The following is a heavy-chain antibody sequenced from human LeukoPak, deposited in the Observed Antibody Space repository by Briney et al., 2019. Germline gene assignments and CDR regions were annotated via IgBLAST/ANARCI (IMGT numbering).Heavy chain of an antibody. D-gene: IGHD3-9*01. CDR2: ISSSSSYI. J-gene: IGHJ4*02. CDR1: GFTFSSYS. Sequence: PGGSLRLSCAASGFTFSSYSMNWVRQAPGKGLEWVSSISSSSSYIYYADSVKGRFTISRDNAKNSLYLQMNSLRAEDTAVYYCAKDHYDILTGYYPPKNWGQGTPVTVSS. V-gene: IGHV3-21*04. CDR3: AKDHYDILTGYYPPKN.